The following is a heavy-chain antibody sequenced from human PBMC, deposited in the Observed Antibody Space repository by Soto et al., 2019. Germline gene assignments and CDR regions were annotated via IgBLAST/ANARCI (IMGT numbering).Heavy chain of an antibody. D-gene: IGHD3-10*01. Sequence: PSETLSLTCAVYGGSFSGYYCSWIRQPPGKGLEWIGEINHSGSTNYNPSLKSRVTISVDTSKNQFSLKLSSVTAADTAVYYCARCSYRGVTNWFDPWGQGTLVTVSS. J-gene: IGHJ5*02. CDR1: GGSFSGYY. CDR3: ARCSYRGVTNWFDP. CDR2: INHSGST. V-gene: IGHV4-34*01.